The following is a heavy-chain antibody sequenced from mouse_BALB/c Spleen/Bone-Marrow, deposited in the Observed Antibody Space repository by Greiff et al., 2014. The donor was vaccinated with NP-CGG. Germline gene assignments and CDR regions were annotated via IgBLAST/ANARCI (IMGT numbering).Heavy chain of an antibody. CDR1: GFSFSGYG. CDR3: ARPFTTVVATVFAY. J-gene: IGHJ3*01. CDR2: IGVGGTYT. D-gene: IGHD1-1*01. Sequence: DVMLVESGGDLVKPGGSLKLSCAASGFSFSGYGMSWVRRTPDKRLEWVATIGVGGTYTYYPDSVKGRFTISRDNAKNTLYLRMSSLKSEDTAMYYCARPFTTVVATVFAYWGQGTLVTVSA. V-gene: IGHV5-6*02.